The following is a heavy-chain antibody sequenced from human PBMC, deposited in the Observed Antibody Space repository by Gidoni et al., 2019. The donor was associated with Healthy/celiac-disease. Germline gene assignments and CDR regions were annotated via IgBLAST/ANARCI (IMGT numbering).Heavy chain of an antibody. Sequence: TFSSYGMHWVRQAPGKGLEWVAVISYDGSNKYYADSVKGRFTISRDNSKNTLYLQMNSLRAEDTAVYYCARDGREVLFDYWGQGTLVTVSS. CDR2: ISYDGSNK. V-gene: IGHV3-30*03. D-gene: IGHD1-26*01. CDR3: ARDGREVLFDY. CDR1: TFSSYG. J-gene: IGHJ4*02.